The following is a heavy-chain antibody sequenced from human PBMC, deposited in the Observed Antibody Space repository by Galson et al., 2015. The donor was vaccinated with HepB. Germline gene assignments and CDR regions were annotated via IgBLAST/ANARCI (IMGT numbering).Heavy chain of an antibody. Sequence: SVKVSCKASGYAFTGYYVHWVRQAPGQGLEWMGWIHPTSGRTNFTQRFQGRVTMTRDTYLSTAYMELTRLRSDDTAVYYCARESCPPQDNWNRGGYNWFDPWGQGTLVTVSS. CDR1: GYAFTGYY. D-gene: IGHD1-20*01. V-gene: IGHV1-2*02. CDR3: ARESCPPQDNWNRGGYNWFDP. CDR2: IHPTSGRT. J-gene: IGHJ5*02.